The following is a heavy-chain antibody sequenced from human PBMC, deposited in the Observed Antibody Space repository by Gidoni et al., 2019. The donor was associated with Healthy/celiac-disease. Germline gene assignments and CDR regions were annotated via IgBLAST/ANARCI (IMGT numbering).Heavy chain of an antibody. CDR1: GYTFTRYA. CDR2: INAGNGNT. V-gene: IGHV1-3*01. J-gene: IGHJ6*02. CDR3: ARWGPHYYGPGYYYYGMDV. Sequence: QVQLVQSGAEVKKTGASVKVSCKASGYTFTRYAMHWVRQAPGQRLEWRGWINAGNGNTKYSQKFQGRVTITRDTSASTAYMELSSLRSEDTAVYYCARWGPHYYGPGYYYYGMDVWGQGTTVTVSS. D-gene: IGHD3-10*01.